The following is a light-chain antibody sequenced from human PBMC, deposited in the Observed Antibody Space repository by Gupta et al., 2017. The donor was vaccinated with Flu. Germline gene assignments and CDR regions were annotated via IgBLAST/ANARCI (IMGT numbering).Light chain of an antibody. Sequence: QSVLQQPPSVSGAPAQRVTISCPGSSPNLGAGYDVHWYQQLPGTAPKPLIYGNNNRPSGVPDRFSGSRSGTSAPLAITGLQAEDEADYYCQSYDSSLSVTWVFGGGTKLTVL. V-gene: IGLV1-40*01. J-gene: IGLJ3*02. CDR3: QSYDSSLSVTWV. CDR1: SPNLGAGYD. CDR2: GNN.